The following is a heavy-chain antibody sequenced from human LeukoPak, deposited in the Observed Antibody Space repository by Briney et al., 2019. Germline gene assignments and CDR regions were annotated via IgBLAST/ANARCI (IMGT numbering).Heavy chain of an antibody. D-gene: IGHD5-24*01. J-gene: IGHJ4*02. CDR3: ARAGPGTYNYYFDY. V-gene: IGHV1-69*06. CDR2: IIPIFGTA. CDR1: AGTFSSYA. Sequence: SVKVSCKASAGTFSSYAISWVRQAPGQGLEWMGGIIPIFGTANYAQKFQGRVTITADKSTSTAYMELSSLRSEDTAVYYCARAGPGTYNYYFDYWGQGTLVTVSS.